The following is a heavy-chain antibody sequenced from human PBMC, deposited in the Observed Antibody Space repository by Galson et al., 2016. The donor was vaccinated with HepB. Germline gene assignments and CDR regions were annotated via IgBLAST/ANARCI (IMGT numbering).Heavy chain of an antibody. CDR1: GFTFKNFA. CDR3: ATDGHDYDSPAYGAFDI. V-gene: IGHV3-23*01. Sequence: RLSCADSGFTFKNFALSWVRQAPGKGLEWVSSISNTGGNTYYADSVKGRFNISRDNSKNTLYLQMNSLRAEDTAIYYCATDGHDYDSPAYGAFDIWGQGTMVTVS. J-gene: IGHJ3*02. CDR2: ISNTGGNT. D-gene: IGHD3-22*01.